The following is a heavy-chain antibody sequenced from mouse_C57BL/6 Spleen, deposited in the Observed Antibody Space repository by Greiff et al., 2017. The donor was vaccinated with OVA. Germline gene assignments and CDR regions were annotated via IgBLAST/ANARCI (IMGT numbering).Heavy chain of an antibody. CDR3: ARSPYYYGSSYDFAY. D-gene: IGHD1-1*01. CDR2: INPNNGGT. J-gene: IGHJ3*01. Sequence: EVQLQQSGPELVKPGASVKISCKASGYTFTDYYMNWVKQSHGKSLEWIGDINPNNGGTSYNQKFKGKATLTVDKSSSTAYMELRSLTSEDSAVYYCARSPYYYGSSYDFAYWGQGTLVTVSA. V-gene: IGHV1-26*01. CDR1: GYTFTDYY.